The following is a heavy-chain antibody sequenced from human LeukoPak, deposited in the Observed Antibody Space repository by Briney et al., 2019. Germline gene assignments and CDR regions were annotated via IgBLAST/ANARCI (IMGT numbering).Heavy chain of an antibody. CDR1: GGSISNSSFY. CDR3: ARLFLRFGEFSFDY. V-gene: IGHV4-39*02. J-gene: IGHJ4*02. D-gene: IGHD3-10*01. Sequence: SETLSLTCTVSGGSISNSSFYWGWIRQPPGKGLEWIGNIYYRGSTYYNSSLESRVSISVDTSKNYFSLKVSSVTAADTAVYYCARLFLRFGEFSFDYWGQGTLVTVSS. CDR2: IYYRGST.